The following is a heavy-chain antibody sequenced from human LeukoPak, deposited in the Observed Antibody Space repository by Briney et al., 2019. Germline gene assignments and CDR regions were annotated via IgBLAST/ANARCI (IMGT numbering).Heavy chain of an antibody. CDR1: GYTFTGYY. CDR2: INPNSGGT. CDR3: ARDGGSPGGSYYYYMDV. J-gene: IGHJ6*03. V-gene: IGHV1-2*02. Sequence: SVKVSCKASGYTFTGYYMHWVRQAPGQGLEWMGWINPNSGGTNYAQKFQGRVTMTRDTSISIAYMELSRLRSDDTAVYYCARDGGSPGGSYYYYMDVWGKGTTVTISS. D-gene: IGHD1-26*01.